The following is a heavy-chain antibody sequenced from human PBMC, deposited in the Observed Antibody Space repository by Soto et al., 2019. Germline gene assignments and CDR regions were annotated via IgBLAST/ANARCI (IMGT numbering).Heavy chain of an antibody. V-gene: IGHV4-34*01. Sequence: QVQLQQWGAGLLKPSETLSLTCAVYGGFVSSGSYYWSWIRQPPGKGLEWIGEMSHSGGTHFNPSLKSQVTISVDTSKNQFSLKMSSVTAAGTALYYCARVERGTATTVVDAFDIWGPGTMVTVSS. CDR1: GGFVSSGSYY. J-gene: IGHJ3*02. D-gene: IGHD1-1*01. CDR2: MSHSGGT. CDR3: ARVERGTATTVVDAFDI.